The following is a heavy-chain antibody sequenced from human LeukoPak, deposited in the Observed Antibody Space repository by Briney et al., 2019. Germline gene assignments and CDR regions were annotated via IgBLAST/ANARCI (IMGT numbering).Heavy chain of an antibody. V-gene: IGHV4-59*01. J-gene: IGHJ4*02. CDR3: ARGDDYGDVDY. D-gene: IGHD4-17*01. Sequence: PSETLSLTCTVSGGSISSYYWSWIRQPPGKGLEWIGYIYYSGSTNYNPSLKSRVTISVDTSKNQFSLKLSSVTAADTAVYYCARGDDYGDVDYWGQGTLVTVSS. CDR2: IYYSGST. CDR1: GGSISSYY.